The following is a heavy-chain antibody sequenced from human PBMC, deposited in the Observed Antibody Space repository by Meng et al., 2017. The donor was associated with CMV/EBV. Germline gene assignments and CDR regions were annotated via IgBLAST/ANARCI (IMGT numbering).Heavy chain of an antibody. CDR1: GFTFSSYG. D-gene: IGHD2-2*01. Sequence: GESLKISCAASGFTFSSYGMHWVRQAPGKGLEWVAFIRYDGSNKYYADSVKGRFTISRDNAKNSLYLQMNSLRAEDTAVYYCARMEGYCSSTSCNYYYYGMDVWGQGTTVTVSS. J-gene: IGHJ6*02. V-gene: IGHV3-30*02. CDR3: ARMEGYCSSTSCNYYYYGMDV. CDR2: IRYDGSNK.